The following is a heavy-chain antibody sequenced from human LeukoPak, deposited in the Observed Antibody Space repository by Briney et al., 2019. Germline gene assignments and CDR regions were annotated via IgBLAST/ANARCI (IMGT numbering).Heavy chain of an antibody. CDR2: ISAYNGNA. CDR1: GYTFTSYG. CDR3: AKTPGRGVIISGETLTPGPNWFDP. J-gene: IGHJ5*02. Sequence: ASVTVSCKASGYTFTSYGISWVRQAPGQGLEWMGWISAYNGNANNAQTLQGRVTMTTDTSTSTAYMELRSLRSDDMAMYFCAKTPGRGVIISGETLTPGPNWFDPWGQGTLVTVSS. D-gene: IGHD3-10*01. V-gene: IGHV1-18*03.